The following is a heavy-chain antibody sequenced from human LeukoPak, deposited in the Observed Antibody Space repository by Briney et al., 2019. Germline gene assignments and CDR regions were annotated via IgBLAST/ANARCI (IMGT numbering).Heavy chain of an antibody. D-gene: IGHD3-10*01. CDR3: ARHDASGIDAFDI. Sequence: SETLSLTCTVSGGSISSSSYYWGWIRQPPGKGLEWIGSIYYSGSTYYNPSLKSRVTISVDTSKNQFPLKLSSVTAADTAVYYCARHDASGIDAFDIWGQGTMVTVSS. J-gene: IGHJ3*02. V-gene: IGHV4-39*01. CDR1: GGSISSSSYY. CDR2: IYYSGST.